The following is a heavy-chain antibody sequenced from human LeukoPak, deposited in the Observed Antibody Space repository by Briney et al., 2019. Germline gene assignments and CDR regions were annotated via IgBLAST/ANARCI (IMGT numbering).Heavy chain of an antibody. CDR3: AREDHMATIPLIDY. J-gene: IGHJ4*02. D-gene: IGHD5-24*01. Sequence: GASVKVSCKASGYTFTNYGVSWVRQATGQGLEWMGWMNPNSGNTGYAQKFQGRVTMTRNTSISTAYMELSSLRSEDTAVYYCAREDHMATIPLIDYWGQGTLVTVSS. CDR2: MNPNSGNT. V-gene: IGHV1-8*02. CDR1: GYTFTNYG.